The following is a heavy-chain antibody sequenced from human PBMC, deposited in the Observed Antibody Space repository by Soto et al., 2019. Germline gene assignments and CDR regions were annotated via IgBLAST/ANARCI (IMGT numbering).Heavy chain of an antibody. CDR2: IYYSGST. D-gene: IGHD5-18*01. J-gene: IGHJ4*02. CDR1: GGSVSSGSYY. V-gene: IGHV4-61*01. Sequence: QVQLQESGPGLVKPSETLSLTCTVSGGSVSSGSYYWSWIRQPPGKGLEWIGYIYYSGSTNYNPSLKSRVTISVDTSKNQFFLKLSSVTAADTAVYYCARSAMVETADYWGQGTLVTVSS. CDR3: ARSAMVETADY.